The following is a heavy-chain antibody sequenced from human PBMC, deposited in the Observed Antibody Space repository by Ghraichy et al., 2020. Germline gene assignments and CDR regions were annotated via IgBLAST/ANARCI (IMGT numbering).Heavy chain of an antibody. V-gene: IGHV1-69*13. CDR1: GGTFSSYA. CDR3: ARDLSGDPDAFDI. Sequence: SVKVSCKASGGTFSSYAISWVRQAPGQGLEWMGGIIPIFGTANYAQKFQGRVTITADESTSTAYMELSSLRSEDTAVYYCARDLSGDPDAFDIWGQGTMVTVSS. CDR2: IIPIFGTA. J-gene: IGHJ3*02. D-gene: IGHD7-27*01.